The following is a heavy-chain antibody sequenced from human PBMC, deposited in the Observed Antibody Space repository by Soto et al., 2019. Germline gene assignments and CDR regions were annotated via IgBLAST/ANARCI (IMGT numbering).Heavy chain of an antibody. CDR1: GFTVSSNY. V-gene: IGHV3-66*01. CDR3: ASRITIFGVVIEGEY. D-gene: IGHD3-3*01. Sequence: GGSLRLSCAASGFTVSSNYMSWVRQAPGKGLEWVSVIYSGGSTYYADSVKGRFTISRDNSKNTLYLQMNSLRAEDTAVYYCASRITIFGVVIEGEYWGQGTLVTVSS. CDR2: IYSGGST. J-gene: IGHJ4*02.